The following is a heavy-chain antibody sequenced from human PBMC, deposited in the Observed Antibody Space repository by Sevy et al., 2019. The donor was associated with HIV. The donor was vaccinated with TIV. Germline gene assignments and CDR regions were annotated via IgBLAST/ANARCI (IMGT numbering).Heavy chain of an antibody. Sequence: SETLSLTCTVSGAAISSGGYYWTWIRQHPGKGLEWIGNIYHSGSSFYNPPLKGRVVMSVVTSKNQFSLNLTSLTAADTAVYYCARVPVGSSPYYYAIDVWGQGTSVTVSS. J-gene: IGHJ6*02. V-gene: IGHV4-31*03. CDR3: ARVPVGSSPYYYAIDV. D-gene: IGHD6-6*01. CDR1: GAAISSGGYY. CDR2: IYHSGSS.